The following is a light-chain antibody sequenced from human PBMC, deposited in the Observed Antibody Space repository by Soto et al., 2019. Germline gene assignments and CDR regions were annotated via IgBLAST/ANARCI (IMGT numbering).Light chain of an antibody. CDR1: SSNVGSYKL. J-gene: IGLJ1*01. CDR3: CSSGGSPTYV. CDR2: EVN. V-gene: IGLV2-23*02. Sequence: QSVLTQPASVSGSPGQSITISCTGTSSNVGSYKLVSWYQQHPGKAPKLMIFEVNKRPSGVSNRCSGSKSGNTASLTISGLKVEDEADYYCCSSGGSPTYVFGTGTKVTVL.